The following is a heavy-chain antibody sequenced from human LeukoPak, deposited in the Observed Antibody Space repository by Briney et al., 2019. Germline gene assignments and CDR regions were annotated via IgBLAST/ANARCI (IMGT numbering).Heavy chain of an antibody. CDR3: TRRQYSSGWKFDY. Sequence: GGSLRLSCAASGFTFSGSAMHWVRQASGKGLEWVGRIRSKANSYATAYAASVKGRFTISRDDSKNTAYLQMNSLKTEDTAVYYCTRRQYSSGWKFDYWGRGALVTVSS. V-gene: IGHV3-73*01. CDR1: GFTFSGSA. J-gene: IGHJ4*02. CDR2: IRSKANSYAT. D-gene: IGHD6-19*01.